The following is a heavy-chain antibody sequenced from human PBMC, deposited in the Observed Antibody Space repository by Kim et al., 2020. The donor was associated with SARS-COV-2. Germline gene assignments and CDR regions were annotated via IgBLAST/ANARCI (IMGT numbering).Heavy chain of an antibody. Sequence: GGSLRLSCAASGFTFDDYAMHWVRQAPGKGLEWVSGISWNSGSIGYADSVKGRFTISRDNAKNSLYLQMNSLRAEDTALYYCAKDSAELWYSSSWAPRYYYGMDVWGQGTTVTGSS. CDR2: ISWNSGSI. V-gene: IGHV3-9*01. D-gene: IGHD6-13*01. CDR1: GFTFDDYA. J-gene: IGHJ6*02. CDR3: AKDSAELWYSSSWAPRYYYGMDV.